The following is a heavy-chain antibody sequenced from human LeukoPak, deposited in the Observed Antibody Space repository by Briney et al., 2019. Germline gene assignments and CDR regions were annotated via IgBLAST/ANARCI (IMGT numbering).Heavy chain of an antibody. CDR2: IYYSGST. D-gene: IGHD2-8*01. CDR1: GGSISSSSYY. V-gene: IGHV4-61*05. J-gene: IGHJ5*02. CDR3: AREGYCTNGVCYESRWANWFDP. Sequence: SETLSLTCTVSGGSISSSSYYWSWIRQPPGKGLEWIGYIYYSGSTNYNPSLKSRVTISVDTSKNQFSLKLSSVTAADTAVYYCAREGYCTNGVCYESRWANWFDPWGQGTLVTVSS.